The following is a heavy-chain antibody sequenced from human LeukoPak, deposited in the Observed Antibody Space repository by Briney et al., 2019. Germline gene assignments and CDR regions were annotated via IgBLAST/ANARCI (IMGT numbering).Heavy chain of an antibody. Sequence: PSETLSLTCAVYGGSFSGYYWSWIRQPPGKGLEWIGEINHSGSTNYNPSLRSRVTISVDTSKNQFSLKLSSVTAADTAVYYCVKQWLSDYYYGMDVWGQGTTVTVSS. CDR2: INHSGST. V-gene: IGHV4-34*01. D-gene: IGHD6-19*01. J-gene: IGHJ6*02. CDR1: GGSFSGYY. CDR3: VKQWLSDYYYGMDV.